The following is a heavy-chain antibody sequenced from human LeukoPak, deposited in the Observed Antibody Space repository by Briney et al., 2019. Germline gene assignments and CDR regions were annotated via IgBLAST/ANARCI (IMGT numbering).Heavy chain of an antibody. V-gene: IGHV3-7*03. D-gene: IGHD3-16*01. CDR3: ARDMPFGVY. J-gene: IGHJ4*02. Sequence: GTLSLTCAVSGGSISSSNWWSWVRQAPGKGLEWVANIKQDGSEKNYVDSVKGRFTISRDNAKNSLYLQMNSLRAEDTAVYYCARDMPFGVYWGQGTLVTVSS. CDR1: GGSISSSNW. CDR2: IKQDGSEK.